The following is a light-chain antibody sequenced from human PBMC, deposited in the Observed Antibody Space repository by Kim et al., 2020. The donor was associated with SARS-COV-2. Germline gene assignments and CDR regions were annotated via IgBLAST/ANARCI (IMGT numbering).Light chain of an antibody. CDR3: QQYESYST. CDR1: QNIRAW. J-gene: IGKJ1*01. V-gene: IGKV1-5*01. Sequence: SGSVGDRVTITCRASQNIRAWLAWYQQKPGKAPKLLIYDGSILESGVPSRFSGSGSGTDFTLTINSLQPDDFATYYCQQYESYSTFGQGTKVDIK. CDR2: DGS.